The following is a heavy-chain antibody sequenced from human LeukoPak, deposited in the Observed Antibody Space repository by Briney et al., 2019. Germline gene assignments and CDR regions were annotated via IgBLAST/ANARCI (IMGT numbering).Heavy chain of an antibody. J-gene: IGHJ5*02. D-gene: IGHD2-2*01. CDR1: GYTLTELS. V-gene: IGHV1-24*01. CDR2: FDPEDGET. Sequence: ASVKVSCKVSGYTLTELSMHWVRQAPGQGLEWMGGFDPEDGETIYAQKFQGRVTMTEDTSTDTAYMELSSLRSEDTAVYYCATHSVVVPAATTKVCFDPRGQGTLVTVSS. CDR3: ATHSVVVPAATTKVCFDP.